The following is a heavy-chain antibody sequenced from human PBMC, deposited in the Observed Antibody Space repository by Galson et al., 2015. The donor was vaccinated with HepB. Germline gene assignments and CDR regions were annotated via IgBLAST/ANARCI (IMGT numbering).Heavy chain of an antibody. CDR2: IWYDGSNK. Sequence: SLRLSCAATGFTFSSYGMHWVRQAPGKGLEWVAVIWYDGSNKYYADSVKGRFTISRDNSKNTLYLQMNSLRAEDTAVYYCARGGIGIQLWLGNNDYWGQGTLVTVSS. CDR3: ARGGIGIQLWLGNNDY. D-gene: IGHD5-18*01. J-gene: IGHJ4*02. CDR1: GFTFSSYG. V-gene: IGHV3-33*01.